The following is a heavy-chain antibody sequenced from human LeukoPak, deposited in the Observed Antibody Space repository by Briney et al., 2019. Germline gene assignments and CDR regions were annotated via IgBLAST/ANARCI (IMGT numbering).Heavy chain of an antibody. CDR1: GGSISSGDYY. V-gene: IGHV4-61*08. J-gene: IGHJ5*02. CDR2: IYYSGST. CDR3: ARDREAGWFDP. Sequence: SETLSLTCTVSGGSISSGDYYWSWIRQPPGKGLEWIGYIYYSGSTNYNPSLKSRVTISVDTSKNQFSPKLSSVTAADTAVYYCARDREAGWFDPWGQGTLVTVSS.